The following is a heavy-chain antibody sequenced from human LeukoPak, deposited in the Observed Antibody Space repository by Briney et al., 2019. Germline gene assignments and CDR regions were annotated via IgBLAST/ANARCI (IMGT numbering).Heavy chain of an antibody. J-gene: IGHJ4*02. CDR1: GFTFSSYG. Sequence: GGSLRLSCAASGFTFSSYGMHWVRQAPGKGLEWVAVISYDGSNKYYADSVKGRFTISRDNSKNTLYPQMNSLRAEDTAVYYCAKTPNVLRYFDWFDPNSDGYFDYWGQGTLVTVSS. V-gene: IGHV3-30*18. D-gene: IGHD3-9*01. CDR3: AKTPNVLRYFDWFDPNSDGYFDY. CDR2: ISYDGSNK.